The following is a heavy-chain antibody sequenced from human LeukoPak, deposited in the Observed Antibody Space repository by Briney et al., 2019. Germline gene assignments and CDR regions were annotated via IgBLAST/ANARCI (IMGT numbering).Heavy chain of an antibody. D-gene: IGHD3-22*01. V-gene: IGHV1-69*13. J-gene: IGHJ4*02. CDR1: GGTFSSYA. Sequence: SVKVSCKASGGTFSSYAISWVRQAPGQGLEWMGGIIPIFGTANYAQKFQGRVTITADESTSTAYMELSSLRSEDTAVYYCARPDYYDSSGSYSSFDYWGKGTLVTVSS. CDR3: ARPDYYDSSGSYSSFDY. CDR2: IIPIFGTA.